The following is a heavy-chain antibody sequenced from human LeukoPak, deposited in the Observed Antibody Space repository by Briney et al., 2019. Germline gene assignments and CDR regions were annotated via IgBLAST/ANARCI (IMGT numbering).Heavy chain of an antibody. CDR3: ARGPTGLSYFDL. V-gene: IGHV1-69*05. J-gene: IGHJ4*02. D-gene: IGHD3-9*01. CDR2: IIPIFGTT. CDR1: GGTFSIYA. Sequence: SVKVSCKPSGGTFSIYAASWVRQAPGQGPEWMGRIIPIFGTTNYAQKFEGRVTITTDESKSTVYMELRSLTSDDAAVFFRARGPTGLSYFDLWGQGTQVSVSS.